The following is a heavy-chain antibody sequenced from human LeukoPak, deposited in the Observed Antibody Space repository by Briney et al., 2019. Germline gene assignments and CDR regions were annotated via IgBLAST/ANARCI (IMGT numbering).Heavy chain of an antibody. V-gene: IGHV4-61*02. CDR2: IYTSGST. CDR3: ARDQAFDI. CDR1: GGSISSGSYY. J-gene: IGHJ3*02. Sequence: SETLSLTCTVSGGSISSGSYYWSWIRQPAGKGLEWIGRIYTSGSTNYNPSLKSRVTIPVDTSKNQFSPKLSSVTAADTAVYYCARDQAFDIWGQGTMVTVSS.